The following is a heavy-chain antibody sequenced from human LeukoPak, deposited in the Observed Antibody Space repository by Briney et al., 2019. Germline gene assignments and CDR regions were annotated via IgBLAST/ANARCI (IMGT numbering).Heavy chain of an antibody. Sequence: GGSLRLSCAASGFTVSSNYMSWVRQAPGKGLEWVSVIYSGGSTYYADSVKGRFTISRDNSKNTLYLQMNSLRAEDTAVYYCARVNWDTGFDYWGQGTLVTVSS. V-gene: IGHV3-53*01. J-gene: IGHJ4*02. CDR2: IYSGGST. D-gene: IGHD1-1*01. CDR3: ARVNWDTGFDY. CDR1: GFTVSSNY.